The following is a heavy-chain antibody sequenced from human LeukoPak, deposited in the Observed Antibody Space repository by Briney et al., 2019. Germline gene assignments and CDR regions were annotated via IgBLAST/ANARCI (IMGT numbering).Heavy chain of an antibody. V-gene: IGHV4-59*01. J-gene: IGHJ4*02. CDR2: IYYSGST. D-gene: IGHD3-10*01. Sequence: SGTLSLTCTVSGGSISGYYWSWIRQPPGKGLEWIGYIYYSGSTNYNPSLKSRVTISVDTSKNQFSLKLSSVTAADTAVYYCARFAYGSGSPVDYWGQGTLVTVSS. CDR3: ARFAYGSGSPVDY. CDR1: GGSISGYY.